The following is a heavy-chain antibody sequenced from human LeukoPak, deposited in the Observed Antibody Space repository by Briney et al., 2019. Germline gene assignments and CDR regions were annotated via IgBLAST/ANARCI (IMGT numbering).Heavy chain of an antibody. Sequence: PGGSLRLSCAASGFAFSNYWMNWVRQAPGKGLEWVANIKQDGSKTYYVDSVKGRFTISRDNAKNSLYLQMNSLRAEDTALYYCCSTNSFSYWGQGTLVTVSS. D-gene: IGHD2-2*01. CDR3: CSTNSFSY. J-gene: IGHJ4*02. V-gene: IGHV3-7*01. CDR2: IKQDGSKT. CDR1: GFAFSNYW.